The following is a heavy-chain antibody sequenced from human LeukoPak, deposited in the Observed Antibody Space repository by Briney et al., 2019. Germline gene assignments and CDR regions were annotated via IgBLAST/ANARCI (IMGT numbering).Heavy chain of an antibody. CDR2: IYYSGST. V-gene: IGHV4-59*01. CDR3: AGGPGVTTGDRLYYFDY. Sequence: SETLSLTCTVSGGSISSYYWSWIRQPPGKGLEWIGYIYYSGSTNYNPSLKSRVTISVDTSKNQFSLKLSSVTASDTAVYYCAGGPGVTTGDRLYYFDYWGQGTLVTVSS. D-gene: IGHD4-11*01. J-gene: IGHJ4*02. CDR1: GGSISSYY.